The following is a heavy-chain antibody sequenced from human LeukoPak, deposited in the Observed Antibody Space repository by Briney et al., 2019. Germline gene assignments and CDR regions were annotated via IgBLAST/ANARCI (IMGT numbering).Heavy chain of an antibody. D-gene: IGHD1-26*01. V-gene: IGHV3-48*03. CDR3: ARDNYSGSRYFDH. J-gene: IGHJ4*02. Sequence: GGSLRLSCAASGFTFSSYEMNWVRQAPGKGLEWVSYISSSGSTIYYADSVKGRFTISRDNAKNSLYLQMNSLRAEDTAIYYCARDNYSGSRYFDHWGQGTLVTVSS. CDR2: ISSSGSTI. CDR1: GFTFSSYE.